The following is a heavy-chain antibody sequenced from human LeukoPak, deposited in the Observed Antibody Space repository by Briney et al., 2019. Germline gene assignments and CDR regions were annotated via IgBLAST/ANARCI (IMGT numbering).Heavy chain of an antibody. V-gene: IGHV3-23*01. CDR2: ISSSGSST. CDR1: GLVFDNFA. D-gene: IGHD3-10*01. Sequence: PGGSLRLSCAASGLVFDNFAMSWVRQAPGKGLVGVSTISSSGSSTYYADSVKGRFTVSRDNSKNTLDLQMNSLGVEDTAVYYCATQLLWFGESVEEGYWGQGTLVTVSS. J-gene: IGHJ4*02. CDR3: ATQLLWFGESVEEGY.